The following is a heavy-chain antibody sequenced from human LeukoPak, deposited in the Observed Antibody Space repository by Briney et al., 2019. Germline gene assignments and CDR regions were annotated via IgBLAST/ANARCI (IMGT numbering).Heavy chain of an antibody. D-gene: IGHD6-13*01. CDR1: GFTFSSYW. V-gene: IGHV3-21*01. CDR3: ARGYSTTWTYGDY. J-gene: IGHJ4*02. Sequence: TGGSLRLSCAASGFTFSSYWMEWVRQAPGKGLEWVSSISGSSNYIYYADSVKGRFTISRDNAKNSLYLHMNSLRAEDTAVYYCARGYSTTWTYGDYWGQGTLVTVSS. CDR2: ISGSSNYI.